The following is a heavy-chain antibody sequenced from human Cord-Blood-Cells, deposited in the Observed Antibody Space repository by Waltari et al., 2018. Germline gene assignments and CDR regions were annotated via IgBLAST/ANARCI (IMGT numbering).Heavy chain of an antibody. D-gene: IGHD2-2*01. V-gene: IGHV3-23*01. Sequence: EVQLLESGGGLVQPGGSLRLSCAASGFTFSSYAMSWVRQAPGKGLEWVSAIGGSGGSTYYADSVKGRFTISRDNSKNTLYLQINSLRAEDTAVYYCAKGEKDGRVPAAGIIDYWGQGTLVTVSS. CDR1: GFTFSSYA. J-gene: IGHJ4*02. CDR3: AKGEKDGRVPAAGIIDY. CDR2: IGGSGGST.